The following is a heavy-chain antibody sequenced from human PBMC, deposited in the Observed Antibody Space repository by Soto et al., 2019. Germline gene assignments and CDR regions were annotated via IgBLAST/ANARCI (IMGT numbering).Heavy chain of an antibody. CDR1: GLIFSNYK. V-gene: IGHV3-74*01. CDR2: INTDRSIT. Sequence: EVQLVESGGGLVQPGGSLRLSCAASGLIFSNYKMHWVRQAPGKGLVWVSRINTDRSITDYADSVKGRFTVSRDNAKNTMYLQMNSLTADDTAVYYCARDTNGLHYWGQGTLVTVSS. CDR3: ARDTNGLHY. D-gene: IGHD2-8*01. J-gene: IGHJ4*02.